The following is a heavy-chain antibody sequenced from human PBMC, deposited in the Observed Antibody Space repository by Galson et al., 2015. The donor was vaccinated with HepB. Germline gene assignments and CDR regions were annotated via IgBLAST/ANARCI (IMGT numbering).Heavy chain of an antibody. V-gene: IGHV3-72*01. D-gene: IGHD2-21*02. Sequence: SLRLSCAASGFTFSDHSMDWVRQAPGKGLEWVGRIRDKTNSYNTDYAASVKGRFTISRDDSKNSLYLQMNSLKTEDTAVYYCARAYCSGDCYMVGVWGQGTLVIVSS. CDR1: GFTFSDHS. CDR3: ARAYCSGDCYMVGV. J-gene: IGHJ4*02. CDR2: IRDKTNSYNT.